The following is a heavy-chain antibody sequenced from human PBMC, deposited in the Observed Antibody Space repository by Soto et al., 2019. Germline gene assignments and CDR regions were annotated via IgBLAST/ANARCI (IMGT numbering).Heavy chain of an antibody. J-gene: IGHJ4*02. CDR2: INHSGST. CDR3: ARAPFNSGWYYFDY. V-gene: IGHV4-34*01. D-gene: IGHD6-19*01. CDR1: GGSFSVYY. Sequence: KPSETLSLTCAVYGGSFSVYYWSWIRHPPGKGLEWIGEINHSGSTNYNPSLKSRVTISVDTSKNQFSLKLSSVTAADTAVYYCARAPFNSGWYYFDYWGQGTLVTVSS.